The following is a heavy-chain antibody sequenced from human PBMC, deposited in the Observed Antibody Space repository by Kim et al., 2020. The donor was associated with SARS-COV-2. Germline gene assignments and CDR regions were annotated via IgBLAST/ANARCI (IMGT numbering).Heavy chain of an antibody. J-gene: IGHJ6*02. CDR2: IWYDGSNK. V-gene: IGHV3-33*06. CDR3: AKDRLVGAAAGRNPYYYYYGMDV. Sequence: GGSLRLSCAASGFTFSSYGMHWVRQAPGKGLEWVAVIWYDGSNKYYADSVKGRFTISRDNSKNTLYLQMNSLRAEDTAVYYCAKDRLVGAAAGRNPYYYYYGMDVWGQGTTVTVSS. D-gene: IGHD6-13*01. CDR1: GFTFSSYG.